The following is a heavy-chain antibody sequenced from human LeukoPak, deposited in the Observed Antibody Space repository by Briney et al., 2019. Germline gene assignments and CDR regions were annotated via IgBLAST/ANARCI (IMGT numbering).Heavy chain of an antibody. V-gene: IGHV4-30-4*08. Sequence: SETLSLTCTVSGGSISSGDYYWSWIRQPPGKGLGWIGYIYYSGSTYYNPSLKSRVTMSVDTSKNQFSLKLSSVTAADTAVYYCASASTQYYDILTGYPPDYWGQGTLVTVSS. D-gene: IGHD3-9*01. J-gene: IGHJ4*02. CDR2: IYYSGST. CDR3: ASASTQYYDILTGYPPDY. CDR1: GGSISSGDYY.